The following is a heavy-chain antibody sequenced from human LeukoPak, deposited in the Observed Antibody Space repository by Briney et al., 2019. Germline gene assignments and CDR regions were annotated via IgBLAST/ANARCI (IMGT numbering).Heavy chain of an antibody. CDR2: ISYDGNNE. D-gene: IGHD3-22*01. CDR1: GFTFSNYA. V-gene: IGHV3-30-3*01. Sequence: GGSLRLSCAASGFTFSNYAMHWVRQAPGKGLEWVALISYDGNNEYYADSVKGRFTISRDNSKNTLYQQMNSLRPEDTAVYYCARSHGSHDSTGYYYNWFDPWGQGTLVTVSS. J-gene: IGHJ5*02. CDR3: ARSHGSHDSTGYYYNWFDP.